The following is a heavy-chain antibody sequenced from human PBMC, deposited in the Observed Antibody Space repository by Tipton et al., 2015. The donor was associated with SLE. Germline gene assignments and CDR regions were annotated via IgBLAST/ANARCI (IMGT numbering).Heavy chain of an antibody. CDR3: AREIQWLAFDY. D-gene: IGHD6-19*01. V-gene: IGHV3-30-3*01. CDR1: GFTFSSYW. Sequence: SLRLSCAASGFTFSSYWMHWVRQAPGKGLEWVAVISYDGSNKYYADSVRGRFTISRDNSKNTLYLQMNSLRAEDTAVYYCAREIQWLAFDYWGQGTLVTVSS. CDR2: ISYDGSNK. J-gene: IGHJ4*02.